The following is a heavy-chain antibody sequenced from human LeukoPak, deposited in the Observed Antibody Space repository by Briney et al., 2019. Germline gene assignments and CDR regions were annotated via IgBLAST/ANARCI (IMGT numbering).Heavy chain of an antibody. J-gene: IGHJ3*02. CDR1: GFTVSSSY. CDR2: VSTAGSFI. Sequence: GGSLRLSCAASGFTVSSSYMNWVRQAPGKGLEWVSSVSTAGSFIYYADSVKGRFTISRDNAQNSLFLQMRSLRADDTAVYYCARDVSYDSSGDAFDIWGQGTMVTVSS. D-gene: IGHD3-22*01. CDR3: ARDVSYDSSGDAFDI. V-gene: IGHV3-21*01.